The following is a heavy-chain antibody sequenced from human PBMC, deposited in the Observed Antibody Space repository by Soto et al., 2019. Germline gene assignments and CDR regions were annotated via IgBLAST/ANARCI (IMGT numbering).Heavy chain of an antibody. CDR2: MYNDGRT. V-gene: IGHV4-31*03. CDR1: GGSVSSGGFY. Sequence: QVRLQESGPGLVKPSQTLSLTCTVSGGSVSSGGFYWNWIRQHPGKGLEWIEYMYNDGRTENNPSLKSRVSISVDTPKNQFSLKVMSVTVADTAVYYCTREAGYWGQGILVTVSS. CDR3: TREAGY. D-gene: IGHD6-25*01. J-gene: IGHJ4*02.